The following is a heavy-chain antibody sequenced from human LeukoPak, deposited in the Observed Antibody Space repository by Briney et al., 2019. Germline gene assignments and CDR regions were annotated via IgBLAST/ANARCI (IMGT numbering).Heavy chain of an antibody. J-gene: IGHJ4*02. CDR3: ARDSTGTGLLEY. V-gene: IGHV1-3*02. Sequence: ASVKISCTASGYTFTSYPIHWVRQAPGHRLKWMGWSNGGNGNTKYSQEIQDRVTITRDTSASKAYMELSSLRYEDMAVYYCARDSTGTGLLEYWGQGTLVTVSS. CDR2: SNGGNGNT. D-gene: IGHD1-7*01. CDR1: GYTFTSYP.